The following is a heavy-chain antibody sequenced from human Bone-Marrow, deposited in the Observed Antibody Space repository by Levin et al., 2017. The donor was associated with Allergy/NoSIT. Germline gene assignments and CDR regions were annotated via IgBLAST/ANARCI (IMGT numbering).Heavy chain of an antibody. CDR2: IIPIYGSA. CDR3: ARGISPITVFGVAIPPNDAFDI. V-gene: IGHV1-69*13. D-gene: IGHD3-3*01. J-gene: IGHJ3*02. Sequence: SVKVSCKASGGTFSNYAINWVRQAPGQGLEWLGGIIPIYGSANHAQRFQDRVTITADESTSTAYMELRSLRSEDTAVYYCARGISPITVFGVAIPPNDAFDIWGQGTLVTVSS. CDR1: GGTFSNYA.